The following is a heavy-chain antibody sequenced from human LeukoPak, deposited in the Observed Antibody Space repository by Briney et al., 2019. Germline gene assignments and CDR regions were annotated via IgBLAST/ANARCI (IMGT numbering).Heavy chain of an antibody. D-gene: IGHD3-10*01. V-gene: IGHV3-11*01. CDR3: AREGHYYASGSGAFDI. CDR2: ISSSGSTI. CDR1: GFTFSDYY. J-gene: IGHJ3*02. Sequence: GGSLRPSCAASGFTFSDYYMSWIRQAPGKGLEWVSYISSSGSTIYYADSVKGRFTISRDNAKNSLYLQMNSLRAEDTAVYYCAREGHYYASGSGAFDIWGQGTMITVSS.